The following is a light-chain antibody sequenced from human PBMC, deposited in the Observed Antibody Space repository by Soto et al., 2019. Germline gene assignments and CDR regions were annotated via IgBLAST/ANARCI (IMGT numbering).Light chain of an antibody. CDR2: KAS. J-gene: IGKJ1*01. CDR3: QQYYDFRT. Sequence: IRMNQSPSTLSAYVGDRLSITCRASQSITNWLAWYQQKPGKAPKLLIYKASSLQSEVPSRFSGSASGPEFTLTISSLQPDDYGTYYCQQYYDFRTFGQGTKVDIK. V-gene: IGKV1-5*03. CDR1: QSITNW.